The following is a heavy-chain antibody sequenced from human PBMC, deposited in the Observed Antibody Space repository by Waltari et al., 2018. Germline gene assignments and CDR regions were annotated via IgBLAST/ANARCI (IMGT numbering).Heavy chain of an antibody. D-gene: IGHD6-19*01. CDR2: IYHSGST. CDR3: ARVRSENRYSSGWAIFDY. Sequence: QVQLQESGPGLVKPSETLSLTCAVSGYSISSGYYWGWIRQPPGKGLEWIGSIYHSGSTYYNPSLKSRVTISVDTSKNQFSRKLSSVTAADTAVYYCARVRSENRYSSGWAIFDYWGQGTLVTVSS. V-gene: IGHV4-38-2*01. CDR1: GYSISSGYY. J-gene: IGHJ4*02.